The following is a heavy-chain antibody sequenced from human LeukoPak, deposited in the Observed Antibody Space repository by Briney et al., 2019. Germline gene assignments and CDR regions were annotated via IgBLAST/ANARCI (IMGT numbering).Heavy chain of an antibody. CDR1: RRSISIYY. CDR3: ARDVGKLLYYDFDY. Sequence: SETLSLTCTVSRRSISIYYWSWIPQPPRKGLECIGRIYTSGSTNYNPSLKSPVTMSLDTSKNQFSLKLRSVTAADADLCYCARDVGKLLYYDFDYWGQGILVSVSS. V-gene: IGHV4-4*07. CDR2: IYTSGST. D-gene: IGHD3-10*01. J-gene: IGHJ4*02.